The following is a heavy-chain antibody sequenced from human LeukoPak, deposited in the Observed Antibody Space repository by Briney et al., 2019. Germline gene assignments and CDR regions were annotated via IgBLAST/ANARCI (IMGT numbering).Heavy chain of an antibody. Sequence: SETLSLTCAVYGGSFSGYYWSWIRQPPGKGLEWIGEINHSGSTNYNPSLKSRVTISVDTSKNQFSLKLSSVTAADTAVYYCASGTVTSNWFDPWGQETLVTVSS. D-gene: IGHD4-11*01. CDR2: INHSGST. J-gene: IGHJ5*02. CDR1: GGSFSGYY. V-gene: IGHV4-34*01. CDR3: ASGTVTSNWFDP.